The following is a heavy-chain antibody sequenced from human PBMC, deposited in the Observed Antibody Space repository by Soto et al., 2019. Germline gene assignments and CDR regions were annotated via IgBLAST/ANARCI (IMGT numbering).Heavy chain of an antibody. D-gene: IGHD1-1*01. Sequence: QVQLVGSGGGVVQPGRSLRLSCAASGFTFSSYGMHWVRQAPGKGLEWVAVIWYDGSNKYYADSVKGRFTIARDNSKNTLYLQMNSLRAEDTAVYYCARERGITTFYYYGMDVWGQGTTVTVSS. V-gene: IGHV3-33*01. CDR2: IWYDGSNK. CDR3: ARERGITTFYYYGMDV. J-gene: IGHJ6*02. CDR1: GFTFSSYG.